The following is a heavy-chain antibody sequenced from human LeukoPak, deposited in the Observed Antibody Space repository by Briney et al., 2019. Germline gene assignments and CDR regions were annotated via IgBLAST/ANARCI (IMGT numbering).Heavy chain of an antibody. J-gene: IGHJ4*02. CDR3: VKGGIAVAAPFDY. CDR1: GFTFSSYA. V-gene: IGHV3-64D*06. D-gene: IGHD6-19*01. CDR2: ISSNGGST. Sequence: GGSLRLSCSASGFTFSSYAMHWVRQAPGKGLEYVSAISSNGGSTYYADSVKGGFTISRDNSKNTLYLQMSSLRAEDTAVYYCVKGGIAVAAPFDYWGQGTLVTVSS.